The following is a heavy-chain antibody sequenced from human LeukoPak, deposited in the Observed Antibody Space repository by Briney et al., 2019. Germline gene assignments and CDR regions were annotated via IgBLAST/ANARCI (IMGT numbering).Heavy chain of an antibody. Sequence: GGSLRLSCAASGFTFSSYSMNWVRQAPGKGLEWVSYISSSSSTIYYADSVKGRFTISRDNAKNTLYLQMNSLRAEDTAVYYCVCSGGSCFASYWGQGTLVTVSS. CDR3: VCSGGSCFASY. J-gene: IGHJ4*02. D-gene: IGHD2-15*01. V-gene: IGHV3-48*04. CDR1: GFTFSSYS. CDR2: ISSSSSTI.